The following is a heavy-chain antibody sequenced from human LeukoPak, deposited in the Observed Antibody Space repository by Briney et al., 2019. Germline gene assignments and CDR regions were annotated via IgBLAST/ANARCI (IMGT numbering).Heavy chain of an antibody. J-gene: IGHJ4*02. CDR1: GFTFSSYS. Sequence: GGSLRLSCAASGFTFSSYSMNWVRQAPGKGLEWVSSISSSSSYLYYADSVKGRFTISRDNAKNSLYLQMNSLRAEDTAVYYCARDRLYYYAFDYWGQGTLVTVSS. CDR3: ARDRLYYYAFDY. D-gene: IGHD3-10*01. V-gene: IGHV3-21*01. CDR2: ISSSSSYL.